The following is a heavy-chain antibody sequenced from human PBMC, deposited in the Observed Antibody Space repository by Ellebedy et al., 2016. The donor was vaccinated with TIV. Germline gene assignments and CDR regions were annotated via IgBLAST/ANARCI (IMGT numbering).Heavy chain of an antibody. Sequence: GESLKISCAASGFSFSSFGMHWVRQAPGKGLEWVSSISTNGKYIHLADSLKGRFTVSRDNAKNSLYLQMSSLRVEDTAIYYCTRPAATYSSSWYDFDCWGQGALVTVSS. CDR1: GFSFSSFG. CDR3: TRPAATYSSSWYDFDC. J-gene: IGHJ4*02. CDR2: ISTNGKYI. D-gene: IGHD6-13*01. V-gene: IGHV3-21*01.